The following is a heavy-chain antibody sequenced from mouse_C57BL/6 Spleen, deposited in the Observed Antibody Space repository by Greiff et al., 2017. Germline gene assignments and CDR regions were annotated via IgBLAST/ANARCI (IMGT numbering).Heavy chain of an antibody. V-gene: IGHV5-16*01. D-gene: IGHD2-4*01. CDR3: ARADYDYDLYYFDY. Sequence: EVQVVESEGGLVQPGSSMKLSCTASGFTFSDYYMAWVRQVPEKGLEWVANINHDGSSTYYLDSLKSRFIISRDNAKNILYLQMSSLKSEDTATYYCARADYDYDLYYFDYWGQGTTLTVSS. CDR1: GFTFSDYY. J-gene: IGHJ2*01. CDR2: INHDGSST.